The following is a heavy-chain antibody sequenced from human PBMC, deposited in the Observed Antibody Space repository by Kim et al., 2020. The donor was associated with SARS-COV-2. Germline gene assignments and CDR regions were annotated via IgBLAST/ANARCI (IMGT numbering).Heavy chain of an antibody. CDR2: IYPGDSDT. CDR3: ARRSSPHAFDI. J-gene: IGHJ3*02. V-gene: IGHV5-51*01. CDR1: GYSFTSYW. Sequence: GASLQISCKGSGYSFTSYWIGWVRQMPGKCLEWMGIIYPGDSDTRYSPSFQGQVTISADKSISTAYLQWSSLKASDTAMYYCARRSSPHAFDIWGQGTMVTVSS.